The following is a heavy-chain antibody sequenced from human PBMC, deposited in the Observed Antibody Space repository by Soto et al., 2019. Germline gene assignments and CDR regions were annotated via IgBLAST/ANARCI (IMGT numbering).Heavy chain of an antibody. V-gene: IGHV4-59*01. CDR3: ARAVITMVRGVIGADWFDP. Sequence: SENLSLTCTVSGGSISSYYWSWIRQPPGKGLEWIGYIYYSGSTNYNPSLKSRVTISVDTSKNQFSLKLSSVTAADTAVYYWARAVITMVRGVIGADWFDPWGQVTLVTVSS. CDR1: GGSISSYY. J-gene: IGHJ5*02. D-gene: IGHD3-10*01. CDR2: IYYSGST.